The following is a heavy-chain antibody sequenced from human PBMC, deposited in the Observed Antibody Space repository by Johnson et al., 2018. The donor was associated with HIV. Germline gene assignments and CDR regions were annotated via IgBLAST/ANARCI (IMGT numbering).Heavy chain of an antibody. V-gene: IGHV3-9*01. CDR1: GFSIDDFA. Sequence: VQLVESGGGVVQPGTSLRLSCAASGFSIDDFAMHCVRQAPGKGLEWVSGISWKSINIVYADSVKGRFTISRDNSKNTLYLQMNSLRAEDTAVYYCAKFVGAGSYDAFDIWGQGTMVTVSS. CDR3: AKFVGAGSYDAFDI. D-gene: IGHD1-26*01. J-gene: IGHJ3*02. CDR2: ISWKSINI.